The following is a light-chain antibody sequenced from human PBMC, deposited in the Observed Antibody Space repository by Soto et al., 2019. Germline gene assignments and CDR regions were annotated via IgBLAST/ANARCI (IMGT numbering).Light chain of an antibody. J-gene: IGKJ4*01. CDR2: GAS. V-gene: IGKV3-20*01. Sequence: EFVLTQSPGTLSLSPGERATLSCRASQSVASSYLAWYQQKPGQAPRLLIYGASNRATGIPDRFSGSGSETDFTLTISGLQSEDSAVYYCQQYNNWRPLTFGGGTKVDIK. CDR1: QSVASSY. CDR3: QQYNNWRPLT.